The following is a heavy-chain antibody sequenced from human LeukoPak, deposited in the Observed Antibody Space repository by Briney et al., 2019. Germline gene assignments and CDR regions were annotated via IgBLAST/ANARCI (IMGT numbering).Heavy chain of an antibody. CDR2: INPNSGGT. Sequence: ASVKVSCKASGYTFTGYYMHWVRQAPGQGLEWMGWINPNSGGTNYAHTFQGRFTMTEDTSTDTVYMVLSSLRSEDTAVYYCARVSCTGGSCPLTAWGQGTLVTVSS. D-gene: IGHD2-15*01. J-gene: IGHJ5*02. CDR3: ARVSCTGGSCPLTA. CDR1: GYTFTGYY. V-gene: IGHV1-2*07.